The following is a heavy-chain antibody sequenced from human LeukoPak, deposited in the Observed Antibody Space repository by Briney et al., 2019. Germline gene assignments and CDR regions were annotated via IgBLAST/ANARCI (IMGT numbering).Heavy chain of an antibody. V-gene: IGHV4-39*07. J-gene: IGHJ5*02. Sequence: SETLSLTCTVSGGSISSSSYYWVWLRQPPGKGLEWIGSTYYSGSTYYNPSLKSRVTISVDTSKNQFSLKLSSVTAADPAVYYCASTRSVGQPRLNWFDPWGQGTLVTVSS. D-gene: IGHD4-23*01. CDR2: TYYSGST. CDR3: ASTRSVGQPRLNWFDP. CDR1: GGSISSSSYY.